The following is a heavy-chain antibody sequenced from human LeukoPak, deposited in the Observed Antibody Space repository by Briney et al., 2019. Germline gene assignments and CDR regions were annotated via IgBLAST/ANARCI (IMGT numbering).Heavy chain of an antibody. CDR1: GFTFSSYA. CDR2: ISYDGSNK. CDR3: ARETGSGWHYFDY. J-gene: IGHJ4*02. Sequence: GSLRLSCAASGFTFSSYAMHWVRQAPGKGLEWVAVISYDGSNKYYADSVKGRFTISRDNSKNTLYLQMNSLRAEDTAVYYCARETGSGWHYFDYWGQGTLVTVSP. V-gene: IGHV3-30-3*01. D-gene: IGHD6-19*01.